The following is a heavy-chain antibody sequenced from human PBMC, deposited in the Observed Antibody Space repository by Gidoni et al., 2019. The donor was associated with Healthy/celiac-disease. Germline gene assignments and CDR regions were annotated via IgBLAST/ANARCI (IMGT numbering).Heavy chain of an antibody. CDR2: IWYDGSNK. CDR1: GFPFSSYG. Sequence: VQLVESGGGVVQPGRSLRLSCAASGFPFSSYGMHWVRQAPGKGLEWVAVIWYDGSNKYYADSVKGRFTISRDNSKNTLYLQMNSLRAEDTAVYYCARCPGSYDDDWYFELWGRGTLVTVSS. J-gene: IGHJ2*01. D-gene: IGHD1-26*01. V-gene: IGHV3-33*01. CDR3: ARCPGSYDDDWYFEL.